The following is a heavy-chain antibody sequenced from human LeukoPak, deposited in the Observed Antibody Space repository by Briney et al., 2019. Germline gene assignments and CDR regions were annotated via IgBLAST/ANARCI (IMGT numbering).Heavy chain of an antibody. CDR2: ISASGDNT. CDR1: GFTVNSYA. CDR3: AKGGRRHYGDYVAF. Sequence: GRSLRLSCDASGFTVNSYAMNWVRQAPGKGLEWVSVISASGDNTYYADSVNGRFTISRDDSKNTVYLQMNSLRADDTAVYHCAKGGRRHYGDYVAFWGQRTLVTVSS. D-gene: IGHD4-17*01. J-gene: IGHJ4*02. V-gene: IGHV3-23*01.